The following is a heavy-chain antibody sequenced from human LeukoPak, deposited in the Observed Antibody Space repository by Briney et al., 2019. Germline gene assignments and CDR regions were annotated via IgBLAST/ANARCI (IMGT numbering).Heavy chain of an antibody. CDR1: GGSISNINW. J-gene: IGHJ4*02. Sequence: SGTLSLTCGVSGGSISNINWWSWVRPPPGQGLEWIGEISLTGLTNYNPSLESRVSVSLDKSKNQPSLNLTSVTAADTAVYYCSRENGAFSPFGYWGQGTLVTVPS. D-gene: IGHD2-8*01. CDR2: ISLTGLT. CDR3: SRENGAFSPFGY. V-gene: IGHV4-4*02.